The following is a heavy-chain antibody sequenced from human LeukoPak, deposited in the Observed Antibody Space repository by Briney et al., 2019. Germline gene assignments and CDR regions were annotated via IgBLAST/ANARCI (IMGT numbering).Heavy chain of an antibody. V-gene: IGHV1-69*01. CDR2: IISIFGTS. CDR3: ASLGGGSTVTTYLNY. Sequence: SVKVSCKASRGTFSSYAINWVRQAPGQGLEWMGGIISIFGTSNYAQKFQGRVTITADESTSTAYMELSSLRSEDTAVYYCASLGGGSTVTTYLNYWGQGTLVTVSS. D-gene: IGHD4-17*01. J-gene: IGHJ4*02. CDR1: RGTFSSYA.